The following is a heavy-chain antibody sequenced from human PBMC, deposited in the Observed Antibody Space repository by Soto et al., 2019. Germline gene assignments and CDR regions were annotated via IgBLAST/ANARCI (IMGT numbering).Heavy chain of an antibody. V-gene: IGHV4-59*08. J-gene: IGHJ4*02. CDR2: ISYSGCT. D-gene: IGHD4-17*01. CDR1: GGSISSYY. CDR3: ARRQDYGGFDY. Sequence: QVQLQESGPGLVKPSETLSLTCTVSGGSISSYYWSWIRQSPGKGLEWIGYISYSGCTTYNPSLKSRVTISADTSKHQFSLKLGSVTAADTAVYYCARRQDYGGFDYWGQGTLFTVSS.